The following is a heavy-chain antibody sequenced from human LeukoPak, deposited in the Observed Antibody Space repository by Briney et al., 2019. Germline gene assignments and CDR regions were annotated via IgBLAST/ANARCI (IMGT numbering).Heavy chain of an antibody. V-gene: IGHV4-59*08. CDR2: IYYSGST. J-gene: IGHJ4*02. CDR3: ARRGYYDSSGYYYEDY. D-gene: IGHD3-22*01. Sequence: PSETLSLTCTVSGGSISSYYWSWIRQPPGKGLEWIGYIYYSGSTNYNPSLKSRVTISVDTSKNQFSLKLSSVTAADTAVYYCARRGYYDSSGYYYEDYWGQGTLVTVSS. CDR1: GGSISSYY.